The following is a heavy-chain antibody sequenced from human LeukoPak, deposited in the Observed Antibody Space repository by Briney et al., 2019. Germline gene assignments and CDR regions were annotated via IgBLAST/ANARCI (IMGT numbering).Heavy chain of an antibody. CDR2: INPNSGGT. V-gene: IGHV1-2*04. D-gene: IGHD3-10*01. Sequence: ASVKVSCKASGYTFTGCYMHWVRQAPGQGLEWMGWINPNSGGTNYAQKFQGWVTMTRDTSISTAYMELSRLRSDDTAVYYCARAGGGEGVTMVRENSYYYYGMDVWGQGATVTVSS. J-gene: IGHJ6*02. CDR1: GYTFTGCY. CDR3: ARAGGGEGVTMVRENSYYYYGMDV.